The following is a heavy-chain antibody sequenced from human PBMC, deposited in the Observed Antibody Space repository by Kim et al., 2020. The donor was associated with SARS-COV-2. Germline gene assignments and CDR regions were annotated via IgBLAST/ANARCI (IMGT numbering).Heavy chain of an antibody. CDR1: GFMLRRYW. D-gene: IGHD6-19*01. Sequence: GGSLRLSCAAPGFMLRRYWMTWVRQAPGKGLEWVANIKQDGSEKFYVDSVKGRFTISRDNAMNSLFLQMNSLRAEDTAVYYCVRDAAVTGTDGLDVWGQGTVVIVSS. CDR3: VRDAAVTGTDGLDV. J-gene: IGHJ3*01. CDR2: IKQDGSEK. V-gene: IGHV3-7*01.